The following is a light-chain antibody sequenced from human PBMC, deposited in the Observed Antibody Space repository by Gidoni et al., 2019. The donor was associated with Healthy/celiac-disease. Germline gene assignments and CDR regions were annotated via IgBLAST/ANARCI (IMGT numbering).Light chain of an antibody. CDR2: EDN. CDR3: QSYDSSNRV. CDR1: SGSIASHY. J-gene: IGLJ3*02. Sequence: NFMLTQPHSVSESPGKTVTISCTRSSGSIASHYVQWYQPRPGSVPTTVIYEDNQRPSGVPARFSGSIDSSSTSASLTISGLKTEDEGDYYCQSYDSSNRVFGGGTKLTVL. V-gene: IGLV6-57*03.